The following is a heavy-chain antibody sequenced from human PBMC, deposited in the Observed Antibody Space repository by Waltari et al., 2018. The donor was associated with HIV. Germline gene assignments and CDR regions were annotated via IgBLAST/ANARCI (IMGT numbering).Heavy chain of an antibody. V-gene: IGHV3-64*01. CDR2: ITSDGDTT. J-gene: IGHJ4*02. CDR3: VRDSSGYYGHFDY. Sequence: EVQLVESGGGLVQHGGSLRLPCAASGSTSDNYTMHWVRQAPGKGLEYLSAITSDGDTTYYVNSVKGRFTISRDNSKNTLYLQMGSLRAEDMAVFYCVRDSSGYYGHFDYWGQGTLVTVSS. CDR1: GSTSDNYT. D-gene: IGHD6-19*01.